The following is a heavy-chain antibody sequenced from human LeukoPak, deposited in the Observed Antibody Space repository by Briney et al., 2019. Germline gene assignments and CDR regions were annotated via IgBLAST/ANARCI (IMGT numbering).Heavy chain of an antibody. J-gene: IGHJ4*02. V-gene: IGHV1-2*02. Sequence: ASVEVSCKASGYTFTGHFMHWVRQAPGQGLEWMGWINPNSGGTYYAQKFQGRVTMTRDTSISTAYMEMSRLRSDDTAVYYCARETGRRVFYDSSGYLHFWGQGTLVAVSS. D-gene: IGHD3-22*01. CDR1: GYTFTGHF. CDR2: INPNSGGT. CDR3: ARETGRRVFYDSSGYLHF.